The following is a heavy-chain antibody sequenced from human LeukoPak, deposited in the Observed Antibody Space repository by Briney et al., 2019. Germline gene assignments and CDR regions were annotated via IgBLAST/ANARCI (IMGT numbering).Heavy chain of an antibody. D-gene: IGHD5-18*01. Sequence: AGGSLRLSCAASGFTFENYWMSWVRQVPRKGPEWVANIKQDGSVEHYLDSVKGRFTISRDNAENSLFLQMNSLIAEDTAVYYCARWAGVTDQWGQGTLVTVSS. CDR3: ARWAGVTDQ. CDR1: GFTFENYW. J-gene: IGHJ4*02. V-gene: IGHV3-7*01. CDR2: IKQDGSVE.